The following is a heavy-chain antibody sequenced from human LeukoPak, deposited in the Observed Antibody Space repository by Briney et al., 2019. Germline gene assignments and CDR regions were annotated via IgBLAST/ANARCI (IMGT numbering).Heavy chain of an antibody. CDR1: GGSISSYY. Sequence: SETLSLTCTVSGGSISSYYWSWIRQPPGKGLEWIGYIYYSGSTNYNPSLKSRVTMSLDTSKNQFSLKLTSVTAADTAVYYCARDNDFFDYWGQGTLVTVSS. V-gene: IGHV4-59*12. CDR2: IYYSGST. J-gene: IGHJ4*02. CDR3: ARDNDFFDY.